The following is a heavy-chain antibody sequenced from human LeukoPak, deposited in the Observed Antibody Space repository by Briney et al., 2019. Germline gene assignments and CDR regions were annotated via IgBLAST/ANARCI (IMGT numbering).Heavy chain of an antibody. CDR1: GFTFSNAW. CDR2: IKSKTDGGTP. CDR3: AKSYYYDSSGYNYGSHYYYGMDV. D-gene: IGHD3-22*01. V-gene: IGHV3-15*01. Sequence: PGGSLRLSCAASGFTFSNAWMSWVRQAPGKGLEWVGRIKSKTDGGTPDYAAPVKGRLTISRDDSKNTLYLQMNSLRAEDTAVYYCAKSYYYDSSGYNYGSHYYYGMDVWGQGTTVTVSS. J-gene: IGHJ6*02.